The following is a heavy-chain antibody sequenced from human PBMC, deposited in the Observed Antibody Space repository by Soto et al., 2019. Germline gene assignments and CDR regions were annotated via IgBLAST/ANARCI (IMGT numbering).Heavy chain of an antibody. D-gene: IGHD3-22*01. Sequence: QLQLQESGPGLVKPSETLSLTCTVSGGSISSSSYYWGWIRQPPGKGLEWIGSIYYSGSTYYNPSLKSRVTISVDTSKNQFSLKLSSVTAADTAVYYCARHGGVVVITAAFDIWGQGTMVTVSS. J-gene: IGHJ3*02. V-gene: IGHV4-39*01. CDR3: ARHGGVVVITAAFDI. CDR1: GGSISSSSYY. CDR2: IYYSGST.